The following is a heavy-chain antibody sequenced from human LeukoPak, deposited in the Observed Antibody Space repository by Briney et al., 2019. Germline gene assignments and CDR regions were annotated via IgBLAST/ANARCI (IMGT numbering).Heavy chain of an antibody. V-gene: IGHV4-61*02. J-gene: IGHJ2*01. CDR3: ARDRVGYWYFDL. CDR1: GGSISSGSYY. D-gene: IGHD1-26*01. Sequence: SQTLSLTCTVSGGSISSGSYYWSWIRQPAGKGLEWIGRIYTSGSTNYNPSLKSRVTISVDTSKSQFSLKLSSVTAADTAVYYCARDRVGYWYFDLWGRGTLVTVSS. CDR2: IYTSGST.